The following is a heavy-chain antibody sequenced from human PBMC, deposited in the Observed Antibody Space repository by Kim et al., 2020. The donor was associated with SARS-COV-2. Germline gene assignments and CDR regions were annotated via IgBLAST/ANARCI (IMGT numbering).Heavy chain of an antibody. J-gene: IGHJ4*02. CDR3: ARDETTEEYYFDY. V-gene: IGHV3-11*06. Sequence: SADSVKRPLTITRDNSKNSLYLQMNSLRDEDTAVYYCARDETTEEYYFDYWGQGTLVTVSS. D-gene: IGHD4-17*01.